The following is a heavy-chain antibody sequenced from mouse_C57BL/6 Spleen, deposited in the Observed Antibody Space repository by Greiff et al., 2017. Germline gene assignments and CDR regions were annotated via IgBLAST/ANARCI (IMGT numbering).Heavy chain of an antibody. V-gene: IGHV1-26*01. CDR3: AIHYVGIFLAY. Sequence: EVQLQQSGPELVKPGASVKISCKASGYTFTDYYMNWVKQSHGRSLEWIGDINPNNGGTSYNQKFKGKATLTVDKSSSTAYMELRSLTSEDSAVYYCAIHYVGIFLAYWGQGTLVTVSA. D-gene: IGHD1-1*02. CDR1: GYTFTDYY. J-gene: IGHJ3*01. CDR2: INPNNGGT.